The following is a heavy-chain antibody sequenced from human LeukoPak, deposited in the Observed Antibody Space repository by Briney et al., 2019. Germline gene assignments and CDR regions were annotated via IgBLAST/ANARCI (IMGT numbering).Heavy chain of an antibody. D-gene: IGHD1-26*01. CDR3: ARDAGATGYFDY. J-gene: IGHJ4*02. V-gene: IGHV4-38-2*02. CDR1: GYSTSSGYY. Sequence: PSETLSLTCTVSGYSTSSGYYWGWIRQPPGKGLEWIGSIYHSGSTYYNPSLKSRVTMSVDTSKNQFSLKLSSVTAADTAVYYCARDAGATGYFDYWGQGTLVTVSS. CDR2: IYHSGST.